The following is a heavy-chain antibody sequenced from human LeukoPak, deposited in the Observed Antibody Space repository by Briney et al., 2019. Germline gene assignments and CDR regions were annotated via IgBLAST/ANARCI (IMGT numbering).Heavy chain of an antibody. CDR3: AKEPRHCAGDCFSLLDS. CDR1: GFTFSSYS. CDR2: ISGSSGRT. J-gene: IGHJ4*02. D-gene: IGHD2-21*02. Sequence: PGGSLRLSCAAFGFTFSSYSMSWGRQAPGKGLEWVSLISGSSGRTYYADPVKGRFTISRDNSKNTLYLQMSSLRAEDTAVYYCAKEPRHCAGDCFSLLDSWGQGTLVTVSS. V-gene: IGHV3-23*01.